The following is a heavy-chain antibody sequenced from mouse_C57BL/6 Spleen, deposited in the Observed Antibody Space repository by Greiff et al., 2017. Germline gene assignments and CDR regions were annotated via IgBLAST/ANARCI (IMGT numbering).Heavy chain of an antibody. J-gene: IGHJ2*01. V-gene: IGHV5-17*01. CDR3: ARWYYGSSFHFDY. D-gene: IGHD1-1*01. CDR2: ISSGSSTI. Sequence: EVHLVESGGGLVKPGGSLKLSCAASGFTFSDYGMHWVRQAPEKGLEWVAYISSGSSTIYYADTVKGRFTISRDTAKNTLFLQMTSLRSEDTAMYYCARWYYGSSFHFDYWGQGTTLTVSS. CDR1: GFTFSDYG.